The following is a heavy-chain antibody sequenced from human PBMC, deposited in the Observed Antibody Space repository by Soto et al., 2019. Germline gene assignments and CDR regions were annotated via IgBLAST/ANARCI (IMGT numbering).Heavy chain of an antibody. J-gene: IGHJ4*02. CDR1: GFTFSSYS. V-gene: IGHV3-30*03. Sequence: GGSLRLSCAASGFTFSSYSMNWVRQAPGKGLEWVADITYNGSNKYYADSVKGRFTISRDNSKNTLYLQMNSLRAEDTAVYYCARVDDPGIFKQWLVQSPMDYWGQGTLVTVSS. D-gene: IGHD6-19*01. CDR3: ARVDDPGIFKQWLVQSPMDY. CDR2: ITYNGSNK.